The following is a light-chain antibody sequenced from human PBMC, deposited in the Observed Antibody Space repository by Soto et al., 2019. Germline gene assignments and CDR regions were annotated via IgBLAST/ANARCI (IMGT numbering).Light chain of an antibody. CDR3: QQYNSYPRT. J-gene: IGKJ1*01. Sequence: DIQMTQSPSTLSASVGDRVTITCRASQSISSWLAWYQQKPGKAPKLLIYDASSLESVVPSRFSGSGSVTEFTLTVSILQPDDFAPYCCQQYNSYPRTFCQGTKVEIK. V-gene: IGKV1-5*01. CDR2: DAS. CDR1: QSISSW.